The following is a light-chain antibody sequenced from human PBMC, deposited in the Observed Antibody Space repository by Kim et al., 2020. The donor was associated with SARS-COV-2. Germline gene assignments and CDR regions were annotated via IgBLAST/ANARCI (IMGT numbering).Light chain of an antibody. CDR1: SVGIKN. CDR3: QVWDSSSGV. J-gene: IGLJ3*02. CDR2: RDS. Sequence: VAQGQTTRVPGGENSVGIKNVHWNQKKQGQAPGLFIYRDSNRPSGIPERFAGSNSGNTATLTISRANAGDEADYYCQVWDSSSGVFGGGTQLTVL. V-gene: IGLV3-9*01.